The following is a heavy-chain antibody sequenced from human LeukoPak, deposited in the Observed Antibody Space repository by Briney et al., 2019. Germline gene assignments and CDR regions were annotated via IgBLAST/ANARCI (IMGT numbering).Heavy chain of an antibody. J-gene: IGHJ4*02. CDR1: GGSISSYY. CDR2: IYYSGST. D-gene: IGHD3-22*01. V-gene: IGHV4-59*08. CDR3: ARSNYYDSSGFDY. Sequence: SETLSLTCTVSGGSISSYYWSWIRQPPGKGLEWIGYIYYSGSTNYNPSLKSRVTISVDTSKNQFSLELSSVTAADTAVYYCARSNYYDSSGFDYWGQGTLVTVSS.